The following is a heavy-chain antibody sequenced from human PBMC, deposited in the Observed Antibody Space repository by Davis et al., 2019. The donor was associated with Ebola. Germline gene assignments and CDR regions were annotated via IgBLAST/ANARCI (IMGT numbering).Heavy chain of an antibody. V-gene: IGHV3-48*01. Sequence: GGSLRLSCAASGFTFSSYAMSWVRQAPGKGLEWVSYISSSSSTIYYADSVKGRFTISRDNSKNTLYLQMNSLRAEDTAVYYCARGGCSSTSCYIYYYYGMDVWGQGTTVTVSS. D-gene: IGHD2-2*02. J-gene: IGHJ6*02. CDR2: ISSSSSTI. CDR1: GFTFSSYA. CDR3: ARGGCSSTSCYIYYYYGMDV.